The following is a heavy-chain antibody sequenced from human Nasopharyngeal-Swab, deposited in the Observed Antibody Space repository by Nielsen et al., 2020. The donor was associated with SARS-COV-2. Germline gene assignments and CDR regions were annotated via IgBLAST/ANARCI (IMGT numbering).Heavy chain of an antibody. CDR2: IIPILGIA. CDR3: ARPGFGKSFYYGMDV. CDR1: GGTFSSYA. Sequence: SVKVSCKASGGTFSSYAISWVRQAPGQGLEWMGRIIPILGIANYAQKFQGRVTITADKSTSTAYMELSSLRSEDTAVYYCARPGFGKSFYYGMDVWGQGTTVTVSS. J-gene: IGHJ6*02. V-gene: IGHV1-69*04. D-gene: IGHD3-10*01.